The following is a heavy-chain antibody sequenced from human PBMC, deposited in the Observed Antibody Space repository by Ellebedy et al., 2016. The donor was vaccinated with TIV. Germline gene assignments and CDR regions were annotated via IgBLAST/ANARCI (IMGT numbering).Heavy chain of an antibody. V-gene: IGHV1-18*01. CDR3: ARYSGSGTYYPNGMDV. D-gene: IGHD3-10*01. J-gene: IGHJ6*02. CDR2: VSAYSGNT. Sequence: AASVKVSCKSSGYTFIDYGVTWVRQAPGQGLDWMGWVSAYSGNTNYAENLQGRVTMTTDTSTDTAYMELRSLRSDDTAVYFCARYSGSGTYYPNGMDVWGQGTTVTVSS. CDR1: GYTFIDYG.